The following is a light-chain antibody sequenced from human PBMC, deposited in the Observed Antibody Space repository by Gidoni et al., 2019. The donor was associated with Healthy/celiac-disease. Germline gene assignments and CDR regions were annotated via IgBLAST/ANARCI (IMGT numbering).Light chain of an antibody. V-gene: IGKV3-11*01. CDR1: QSVSSY. Sequence: EIVLTQSPATLSLSPGERATLSCRASQSVSSYLAWYQQKPGQAPRLLIYDASNRATGIPARFSGSGSGTGFTLTISSLEPEDFAVYYCQQRSNWLMYTFXQXTKLEIK. CDR3: QQRSNWLMYT. CDR2: DAS. J-gene: IGKJ2*01.